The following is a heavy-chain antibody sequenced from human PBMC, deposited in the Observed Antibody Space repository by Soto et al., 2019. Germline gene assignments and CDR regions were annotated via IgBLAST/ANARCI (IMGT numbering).Heavy chain of an antibody. D-gene: IGHD6-6*01. CDR2: TRNKANSYTT. Sequence: EVQLVESGGGLVQPGGSLRLSCAASGFTFSDHYMDWVRQAPGKGLEWVGRTRNKANSYTTEYAASVKGRFTISRDDSKNSLYLQMNSLKTEDTAVYYCARDSSLAHWGQGTLVTVSS. J-gene: IGHJ4*02. CDR3: ARDSSLAH. CDR1: GFTFSDHY. V-gene: IGHV3-72*01.